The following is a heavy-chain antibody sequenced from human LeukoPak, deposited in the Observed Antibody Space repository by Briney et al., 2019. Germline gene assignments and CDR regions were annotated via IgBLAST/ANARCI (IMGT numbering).Heavy chain of an antibody. V-gene: IGHV4-34*01. D-gene: IGHD2-2*01. CDR2: INHSGST. Sequence: SETPSLTCAVYGGSFSGYYWSWIRQPPGKGLEWIGEINHSGSTNYNPSLKSRVTISVDTSKNQFSLKLSSVTAADTAVYYCARGSVVPAADFDYWGQGTLVTVSS. J-gene: IGHJ4*02. CDR3: ARGSVVPAADFDY. CDR1: GGSFSGYY.